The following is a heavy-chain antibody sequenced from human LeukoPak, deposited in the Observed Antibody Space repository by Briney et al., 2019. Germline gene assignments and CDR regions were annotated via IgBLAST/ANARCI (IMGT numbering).Heavy chain of an antibody. D-gene: IGHD1-14*01. Sequence: SQTLSLTCTVSSGSINNYYWSWIRQTPGKGLEWIGYILSSGSTNYNPSVKSRVTISVDTSKNQFSLKLSSVTAADTAVYYCARTNQISETAFDIWGQGTMVIVSS. CDR1: SGSINNYY. V-gene: IGHV4-59*01. CDR3: ARTNQISETAFDI. J-gene: IGHJ3*02. CDR2: ILSSGST.